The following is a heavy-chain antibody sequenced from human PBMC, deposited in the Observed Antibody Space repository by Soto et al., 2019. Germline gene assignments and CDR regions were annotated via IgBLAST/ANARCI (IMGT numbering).Heavy chain of an antibody. V-gene: IGHV1-18*01. CDR2: ISVYNGYA. J-gene: IGHJ4*02. Sequence: ASVKVSCKASGYNFINYGISWVRQAPGHGLEWMGWISVYNGYAHYARKLQGRVAMTTDTSTNTAYMELRSLRSDDTAVYFCERNRSGWSQPDYWGQGTLVTVSS. CDR3: ERNRSGWSQPDY. CDR1: GYNFINYG. D-gene: IGHD6-19*01.